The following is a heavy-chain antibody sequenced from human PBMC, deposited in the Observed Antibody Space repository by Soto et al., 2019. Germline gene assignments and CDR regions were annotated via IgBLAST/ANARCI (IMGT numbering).Heavy chain of an antibody. D-gene: IGHD3-22*01. V-gene: IGHV4-59*08. CDR1: GGSINNYY. CDR2: VYYTGTT. CDR3: ARLGGYYHSLDT. J-gene: IGHJ5*02. Sequence: PSETLSLTCSVSGGSINNYYWSWIRPPPGMGLEWIGYVYYTGTTGYNPSLKSRVTISIDGSKSHISLQLSSVTAAYTAFYYCARLGGYYHSLDTWGQGTLVTDCS.